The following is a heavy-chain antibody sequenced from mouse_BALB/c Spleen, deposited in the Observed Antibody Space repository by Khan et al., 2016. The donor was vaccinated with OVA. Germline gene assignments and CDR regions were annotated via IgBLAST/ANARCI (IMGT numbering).Heavy chain of an antibody. Sequence: QVTLKESGPGLVAPSQSLSITCTISGFSLTNYGVHWVRQPPGKGLEWLGVIWIDGSTTYNSALKSRLTITKDNSKSQVFLKMNSLQTDDTAIYFCARQPYYHYNVMDYWGQGTSVTVSS. CDR2: IWIDGST. V-gene: IGHV2-6-1*01. J-gene: IGHJ4*01. CDR3: ARQPYYHYNVMDY. D-gene: IGHD2-4*01. CDR1: GFSLTNYG.